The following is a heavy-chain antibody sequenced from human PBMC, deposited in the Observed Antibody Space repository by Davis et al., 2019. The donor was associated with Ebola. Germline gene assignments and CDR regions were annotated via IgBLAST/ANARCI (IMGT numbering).Heavy chain of an antibody. J-gene: IGHJ6*02. CDR2: IKRDVSST. V-gene: IGHV3-74*01. CDR1: GFTFSSYW. Sequence: PGGSLRLSCAASGFTFSSYWMHWVRHAPGKGLEWVSRIKRDVSSTTYADSVKGRFTISRDNAKNTLYLQMNSLRAEDTGVYYCARDYDSMDVWGQGTTVIVSS. D-gene: IGHD3-16*01. CDR3: ARDYDSMDV.